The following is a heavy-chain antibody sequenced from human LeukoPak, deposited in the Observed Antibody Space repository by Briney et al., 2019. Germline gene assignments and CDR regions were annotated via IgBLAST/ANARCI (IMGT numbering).Heavy chain of an antibody. V-gene: IGHV4-59*08. CDR2: IHHSGSS. J-gene: IGHJ4*02. D-gene: IGHD5-12*01. CDR1: GASVTDYY. Sequence: SETLSLTCTVSGASVTDYYWSWIRQSPGKGLEWISYIHHSGSSDYNPSLRSRVTISVDTSKNQFSLKLSSVTAADTAVYYCARAGSIVATTGSGDYFDYWGQGTLVTVSS. CDR3: ARAGSIVATTGSGDYFDY.